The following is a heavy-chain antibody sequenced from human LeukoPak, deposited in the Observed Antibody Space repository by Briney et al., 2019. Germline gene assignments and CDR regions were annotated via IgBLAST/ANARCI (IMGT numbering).Heavy chain of an antibody. D-gene: IGHD5-18*01. J-gene: IGHJ5*01. V-gene: IGHV4-31*03. CDR2: IHSSGNT. Sequence: SETLSLTCTVSGDSISRGYYWVWIRQPPGKGLEWIGYIHSSGNTYYNPSLQKRLIISRDTNEDPLSLTLTSVTAADTAVYFCASGYGSGWLDSWGQGTQVTVSS. CDR3: ASGYGSGWLDS. CDR1: GDSISRGYY.